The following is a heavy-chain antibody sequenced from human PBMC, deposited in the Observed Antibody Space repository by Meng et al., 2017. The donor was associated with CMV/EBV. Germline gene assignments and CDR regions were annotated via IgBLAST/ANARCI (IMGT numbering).Heavy chain of an antibody. CDR3: ARGGRYYYDSSGYCDY. D-gene: IGHD3-22*01. Sequence: QVQLVQPAAEVKKPGASMNVSCKASGYTFTSYGISWLRQAPGQGLEWMGWISAYNGNTNYAQKLQGRVTMTTDTSTSTAYMELRSLRSDDTAVYYCARGGRYYYDSSGYCDYWGQGTLVTVSS. J-gene: IGHJ4*02. CDR2: ISAYNGNT. CDR1: GYTFTSYG. V-gene: IGHV1-18*01.